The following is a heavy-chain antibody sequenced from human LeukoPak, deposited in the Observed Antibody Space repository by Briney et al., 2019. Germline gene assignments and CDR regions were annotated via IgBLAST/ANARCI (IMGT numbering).Heavy chain of an antibody. CDR2: IYYSGST. CDR3: ARDSPAPYSSSWQTGAYALDI. V-gene: IGHV4-59*01. J-gene: IGHJ3*02. Sequence: SETLSLTCTVSGGSISSYYWSWIRQPPGKGLEWSGYIYYSGSTNYNPSLTSRVTISVDTSKNQSSLKLSSVTAADTAVYYCARDSPAPYSSSWQTGAYALDIWGQGTMVTVSS. D-gene: IGHD6-13*01. CDR1: GGSISSYY.